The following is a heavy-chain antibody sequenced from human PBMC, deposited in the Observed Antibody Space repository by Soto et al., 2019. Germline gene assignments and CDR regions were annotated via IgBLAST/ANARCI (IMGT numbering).Heavy chain of an antibody. V-gene: IGHV3-7*01. CDR2: ANPDGSEK. CDR3: AREGASITIFGLVIMNYFDY. D-gene: IGHD3-3*01. Sequence: PGGSLRLSCAVSGFTITTYWMIWVRQAPGKGLEWVASANPDGSEKHYVDSVKGRFAISRDNAKNSMFLQMNSLRAEDTAVYYCAREGASITIFGLVIMNYFDYWGQAPLVTVSS. CDR1: GFTITTYW. J-gene: IGHJ4*02.